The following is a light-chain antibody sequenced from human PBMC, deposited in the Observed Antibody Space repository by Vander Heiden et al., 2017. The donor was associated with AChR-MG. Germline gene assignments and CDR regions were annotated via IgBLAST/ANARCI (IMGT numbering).Light chain of an antibody. V-gene: IGLV2-8*01. Sequence: QSGLTQPPSMSGSPGQSVTISCTGTSGDIGKYDSVSWYPQHPDKAPRLRRLDVNKRPSGVPERVSGSKSGNTESLTVSGLQSEDDAYDECNSPFERDFVLFGSGTTVTVL. CDR2: DVN. CDR1: SGDIGKYDS. CDR3: NSPFERDFVL. J-gene: IGLJ1*01.